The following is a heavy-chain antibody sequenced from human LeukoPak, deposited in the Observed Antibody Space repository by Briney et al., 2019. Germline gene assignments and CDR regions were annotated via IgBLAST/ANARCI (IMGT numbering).Heavy chain of an antibody. CDR2: INPNSGGT. D-gene: IGHD1-26*01. Sequence: ASVKVSCKASGYTFTGYYMHWVRRAPGQGLEWMGWINPNSGGTNYAQKFQGRVTMTRDTSISTAYMELSRLRSDDTAVYYCARPYSGSIDAFDIWGQGTMVTVSS. J-gene: IGHJ3*02. CDR3: ARPYSGSIDAFDI. V-gene: IGHV1-2*02. CDR1: GYTFTGYY.